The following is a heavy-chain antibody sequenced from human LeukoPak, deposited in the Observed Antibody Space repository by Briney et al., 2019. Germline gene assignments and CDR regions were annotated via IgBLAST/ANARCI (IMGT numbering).Heavy chain of an antibody. CDR3: AREGYYYYYMDV. V-gene: IGHV1-2*06. CDR1: GYTFTGYY. Sequence: ASVKVSCKASGYTFTGYYMHWVRQAPGQGLEWMGRINPNSGGTNHAQKFQGRVTMTRDTSISTAYMELSRLRSDDTAVSYCAREGYYYYYMDVWSKGTTVTVSS. J-gene: IGHJ6*03. CDR2: INPNSGGT.